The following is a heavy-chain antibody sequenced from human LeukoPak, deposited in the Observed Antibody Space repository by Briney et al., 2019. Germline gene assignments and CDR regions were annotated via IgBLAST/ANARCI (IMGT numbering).Heavy chain of an antibody. CDR1: GYSISSGYY. CDR2: IYHSGST. J-gene: IGHJ4*02. D-gene: IGHD5-18*01. V-gene: IGHV4-38-2*02. CDR3: ARDGRYSRGVFDY. Sequence: ASETLSLTCTVSGYSISSGYYWGWIRQPPGKGLEWIGSIYHSGSTYYNPSLKSRVSLSVDTSNNQFSLKLSSVTAADTAVYYCARDGRYSRGVFDYWGQGTLVTVSS.